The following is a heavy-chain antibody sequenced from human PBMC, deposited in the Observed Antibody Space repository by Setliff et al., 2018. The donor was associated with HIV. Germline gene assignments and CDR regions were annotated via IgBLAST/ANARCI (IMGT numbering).Heavy chain of an antibody. CDR3: ARGPTGTSYYYYYMDV. D-gene: IGHD1-1*01. CDR1: GYPFDSYG. J-gene: IGHJ6*03. V-gene: IGHV1-18*01. Sequence: ASVKVSCQTSGYPFDSYGLSWVRQAAGQGLEWMGWISAYIGDTKYAQSFQGRVTITTDPSTPTAYMELRSLRSEDTAVYYCARGPTGTSYYYYYMDVWGKGTTVTVSS. CDR2: ISAYIGDT.